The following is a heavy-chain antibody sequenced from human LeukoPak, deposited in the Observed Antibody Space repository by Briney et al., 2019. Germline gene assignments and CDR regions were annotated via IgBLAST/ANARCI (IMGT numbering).Heavy chain of an antibody. CDR3: AKGGGSGGNSFYFDY. CDR1: GFTFDDYA. CDR2: ISWDGGST. Sequence: GGSLRLSCAASGFTFDDYAMHWVRQAPGKGLEWVSLISWDGGSTYYADSVKGRFTISRDNSKNSLYLQMNSLRAEDTALYYLAKGGGSGGNSFYFDYWGQGTLVTVSS. V-gene: IGHV3-43D*03. D-gene: IGHD3-10*01. J-gene: IGHJ4*02.